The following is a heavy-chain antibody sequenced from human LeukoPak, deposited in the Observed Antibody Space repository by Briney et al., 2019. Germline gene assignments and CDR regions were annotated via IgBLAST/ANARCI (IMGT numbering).Heavy chain of an antibody. CDR3: ATGYCSSTSCQPDAFDI. CDR2: INPNSGGT. J-gene: IGHJ3*02. V-gene: IGHV1-2*06. CDR1: GYTFTCYY. Sequence: ASVKVSCTASGYTFTCYYMHWVRQAPGQGHEWRGRINPNSGGTNYAQKFQGRVTITAATSTDTAYMELSSLRSEDTAVYYCATGYCSSTSCQPDAFDIWGQGTMVTVSS. D-gene: IGHD2-2*01.